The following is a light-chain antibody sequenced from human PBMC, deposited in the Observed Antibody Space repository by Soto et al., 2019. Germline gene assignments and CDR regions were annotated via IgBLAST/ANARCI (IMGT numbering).Light chain of an antibody. Sequence: DIVMTKSPDSLAVSLGERATINCKSSQSVLYSSNNKNYLAWYQQKPGQPPKLLIYWASTRESGVPDRISGSGSGTDFTLTISSLQAEDVAVYYCQQYYSNPQTFGQGTKLEIK. CDR1: QSVLYSSNNKNY. CDR2: WAS. CDR3: QQYYSNPQT. J-gene: IGKJ2*01. V-gene: IGKV4-1*01.